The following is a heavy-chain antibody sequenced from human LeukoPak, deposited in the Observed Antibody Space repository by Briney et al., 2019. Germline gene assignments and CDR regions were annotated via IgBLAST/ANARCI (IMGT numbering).Heavy chain of an antibody. CDR1: GYTFTG. Sequence: ASVKVSCKASGYTFTGISWVRQAPGQGLEWTGWISIYNGNTNYAQKLQGRVTMTTDTSTTTAYMELRSLRSDDTAVYYCVGGSGSAANYWGQGTLVTVSS. CDR3: VGGSGSAANY. CDR2: ISIYNGNT. J-gene: IGHJ4*02. V-gene: IGHV1-18*01. D-gene: IGHD3-10*01.